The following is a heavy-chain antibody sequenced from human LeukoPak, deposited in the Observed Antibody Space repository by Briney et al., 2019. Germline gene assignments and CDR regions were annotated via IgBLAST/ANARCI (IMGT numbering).Heavy chain of an antibody. J-gene: IGHJ3*02. CDR2: IKQDGSQR. CDR1: GFTFSDYW. CDR3: ARGRRSTSCYDDCADAFDI. Sequence: GGSLRLSCTASGFTFSDYWMTWVRQAPGKGPEWVANIKQDGSQRYYVDSVRGRFTISRDNAKNSLFLQMNGLRAEDTAVYYCARGRRSTSCYDDCADAFDIWGQGTMVTVSS. V-gene: IGHV3-7*01. D-gene: IGHD2-2*01.